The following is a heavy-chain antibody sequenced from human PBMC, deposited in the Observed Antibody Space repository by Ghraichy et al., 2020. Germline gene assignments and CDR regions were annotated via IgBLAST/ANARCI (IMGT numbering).Heavy chain of an antibody. Sequence: GGSLRLSCAASGFTFSSYAMSWVRQAPGKGLEWVSAISGSGGSTYYADSVKGRFTISRDNSKNPLYLQMNSLRAEDTAVYYCAKKVGLLVVVVAATGGGYDYWGQGTLVTVAS. J-gene: IGHJ4*02. D-gene: IGHD2-15*01. V-gene: IGHV3-23*01. CDR1: GFTFSSYA. CDR3: AKKVGLLVVVVAATGGGYDY. CDR2: ISGSGGST.